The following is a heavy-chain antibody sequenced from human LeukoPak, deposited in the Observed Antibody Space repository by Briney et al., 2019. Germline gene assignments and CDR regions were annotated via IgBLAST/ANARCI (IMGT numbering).Heavy chain of an antibody. D-gene: IGHD6-6*01. V-gene: IGHV3-66*01. CDR1: GFTVSNNY. Sequence: PGGSLRLSCAASGFTVSNNYMNWVYMSWVRQAPGKGLEWVSGIYSGGRTHYADSVKGRFTIYRDGNTMFLQMNSLRAEDTAVYYCARVAAPYYYYYYMDVWGKGTTVTVSS. CDR3: ARVAAPYYYYYYMDV. CDR2: IYSGGRT. J-gene: IGHJ6*03.